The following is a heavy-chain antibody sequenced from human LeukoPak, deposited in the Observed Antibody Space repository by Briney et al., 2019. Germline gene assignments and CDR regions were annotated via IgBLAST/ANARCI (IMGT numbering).Heavy chain of an antibody. Sequence: ASVKVSCKASGYTFTGYYMHWVRQAPGQGLEWMGWINPNSGGTNYAQKFQGRVTMTRDTSISTAYMELSRLRSDDTAVYYCARGPTRITIFGVVITGTDAFDIWGQGTMVTVSS. CDR1: GYTFTGYY. V-gene: IGHV1-2*02. D-gene: IGHD3-3*01. CDR2: INPNSGGT. CDR3: ARGPTRITIFGVVITGTDAFDI. J-gene: IGHJ3*02.